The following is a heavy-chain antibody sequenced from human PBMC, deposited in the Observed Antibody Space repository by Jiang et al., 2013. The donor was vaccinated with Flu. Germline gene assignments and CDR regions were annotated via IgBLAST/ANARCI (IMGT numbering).Heavy chain of an antibody. D-gene: IGHD3-3*01. Sequence: LVESGAEVEKPGASVKVSCKASGYTFTGYYMHWVRQAPGQGLEWMGWINPNSGGTNYAQKFQGRVTMTRDTSISTAYMELSRLRSDDTAVYYCARAYYDFWSGPLNGLDYWGQGTLVTVSS. CDR1: GYTFTGYY. CDR3: ARAYYDFWSGPLNGLDY. J-gene: IGHJ4*02. CDR2: INPNSGGT. V-gene: IGHV1-2*02.